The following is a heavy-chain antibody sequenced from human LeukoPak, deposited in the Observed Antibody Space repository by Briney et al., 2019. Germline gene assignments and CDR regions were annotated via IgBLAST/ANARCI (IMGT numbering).Heavy chain of an antibody. CDR2: IYYSGST. D-gene: IGHD2-2*01. CDR1: GGSISSSSYY. J-gene: IGHJ4*02. CDR3: ARHPILGYCSSTSCSDY. V-gene: IGHV4-39*01. Sequence: SETLSLTCTVSGGSISSSSYYWGWIRQPQGKGLEWIGSIYYSGSTYYNPSLKSRVTISVDTSKNQFSLKLSSVTAADTAVYYCARHPILGYCSSTSCSDYWGQGTLVTVSS.